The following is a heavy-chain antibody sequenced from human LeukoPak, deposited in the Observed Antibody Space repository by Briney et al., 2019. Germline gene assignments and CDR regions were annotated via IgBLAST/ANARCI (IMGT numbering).Heavy chain of an antibody. D-gene: IGHD6-13*01. J-gene: IGHJ4*02. CDR3: ARATYSSREIDY. CDR1: GFTFSDYY. Sequence: GGSLRLSCAASGFTFSDYYMSWIRQAPGKGLEWVSYISSSGNTMYNTDSMKGRFTISRDNAKNSLFLQMNSLRAEDTAVYYCARATYSSREIDYWGQGTLVTVSS. CDR2: ISSSGNTM. V-gene: IGHV3-11*01.